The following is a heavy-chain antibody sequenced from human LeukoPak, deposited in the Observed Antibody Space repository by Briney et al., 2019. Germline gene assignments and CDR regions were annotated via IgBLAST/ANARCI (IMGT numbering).Heavy chain of an antibody. J-gene: IGHJ4*02. CDR2: IRYDGSNK. V-gene: IGHV3-30*02. CDR1: GFTFSSYG. D-gene: IGHD3-10*01. Sequence: GGSLRLSCAASGFTFSSYGMHWVRQAPGKGLEWVAFIRYDGSNKYYADSVKGRFTISRDNSKNTLYLQMNSLRAEDTAVYYCAKDRLTMVRGVTNFDYWGQGTLVTVSS. CDR3: AKDRLTMVRGVTNFDY.